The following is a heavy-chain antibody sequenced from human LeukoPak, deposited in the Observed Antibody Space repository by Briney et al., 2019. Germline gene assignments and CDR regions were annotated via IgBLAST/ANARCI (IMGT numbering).Heavy chain of an antibody. CDR1: GGSISSSNW. V-gene: IGHV4-4*02. Sequence: KSSETLSLTCAVSGGSISSSNWWNWVRQTPGKGLEWIGEIYHRGNTHYNPSLKSRVTMSVDTSTNQFSLRVNSVTAADTAVYYCARAFYPPDFGLGRAPYYFDKWGRGTLVTVSS. CDR3: ARAFYPPDFGLGRAPYYFDK. CDR2: IYHRGNT. D-gene: IGHD3-16*01. J-gene: IGHJ4*02.